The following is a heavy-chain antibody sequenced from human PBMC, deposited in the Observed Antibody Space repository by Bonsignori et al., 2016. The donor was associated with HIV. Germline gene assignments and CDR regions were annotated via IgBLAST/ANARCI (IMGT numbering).Heavy chain of an antibody. J-gene: IGHJ6*03. V-gene: IGHV3-11*01. D-gene: IGHD7-27*01. CDR3: ARLTGERYYYYMDV. Sequence: GESLKISCAASGFTFSDYYMSWIRQAPGKGLEWVSYISSSGSTIYYADSVKGRFTISRDNAKNSLYLQMNSLRAEDTAVYYCARLTGERYYYYMDVWGKGTTVTVSS. CDR1: GFTFSDYY. CDR2: ISSSGSTI.